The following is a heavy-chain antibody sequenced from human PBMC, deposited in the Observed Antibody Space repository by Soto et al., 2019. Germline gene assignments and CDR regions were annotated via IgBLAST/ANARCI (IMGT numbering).Heavy chain of an antibody. V-gene: IGHV3-48*01. CDR3: ARDPSRGSDWARYLDL. J-gene: IGHJ2*01. CDR2: ISGSSSNI. D-gene: IGHD1-26*01. CDR1: GFSFSNYA. Sequence: EVQLVESGGGLVQPGGSLRLSCAASGFSFSNYAMDWVRQAPGKGLEWVSYISGSSSNIRYADSVKGRFTISRDNAKSSVDLQMNSLRADETAVYYCARDPSRGSDWARYLDLWGRGTLVTVSS.